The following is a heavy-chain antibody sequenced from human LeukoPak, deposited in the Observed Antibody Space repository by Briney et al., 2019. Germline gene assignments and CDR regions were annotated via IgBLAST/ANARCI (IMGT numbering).Heavy chain of an antibody. Sequence: PSETLSLTCTVSGGSINSHYCNWIRQSPGKGLEWIGYIYNSGSINYNPSLKSRVTISVDTSKNQFSLKLSSVTAADTAIYYCATKVRGGFDIWGQGTVVTVSS. J-gene: IGHJ3*02. V-gene: IGHV4-59*11. CDR1: GGSINSHY. CDR2: IYNSGSI. D-gene: IGHD2-15*01. CDR3: ATKVRGGFDI.